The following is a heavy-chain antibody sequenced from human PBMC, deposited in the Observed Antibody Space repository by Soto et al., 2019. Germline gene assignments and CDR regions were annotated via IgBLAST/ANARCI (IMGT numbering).Heavy chain of an antibody. Sequence: GGSLSLSCPASGFTFGDYSMSWFRQAPGKGLEWVGFIRSKAYGGTTEYAASVKGRFTISRDDSKSIAYLQMNSLKTEDTAVYYCTRVLGVYYYYGMDVWGQGTTVTVSS. CDR3: TRVLGVYYYYGMDV. V-gene: IGHV3-49*03. J-gene: IGHJ6*02. CDR2: IRSKAYGGTT. CDR1: GFTFGDYS. D-gene: IGHD2-15*01.